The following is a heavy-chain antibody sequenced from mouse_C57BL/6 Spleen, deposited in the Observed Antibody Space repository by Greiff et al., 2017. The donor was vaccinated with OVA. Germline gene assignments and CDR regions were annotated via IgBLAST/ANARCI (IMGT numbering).Heavy chain of an antibody. CDR3: ARKGGYYVGDY. CDR1: GFTFSDYY. V-gene: IGHV5-16*01. J-gene: IGHJ2*01. Sequence: DVKLVESEGGLVQPGRSMKLSCTASGFTFSDYYMAWVRQVPEKGLEWVANINYDGSSTYYLDSLKSRFIISRDNAKNILYLQMSSLKSEDTATYYCARKGGYYVGDYWGQGTTLTVSS. D-gene: IGHD2-3*01. CDR2: INYDGSST.